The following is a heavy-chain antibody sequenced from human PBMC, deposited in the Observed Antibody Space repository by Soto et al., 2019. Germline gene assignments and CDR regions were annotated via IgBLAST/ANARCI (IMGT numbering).Heavy chain of an antibody. J-gene: IGHJ5*02. CDR2: ITTSSAYI. D-gene: IGHD2-21*01. CDR1: GFTFNTYD. Sequence: ESGGGLVKPGGSLRLSCAASGFTFNTYDMNWVRQAPGKGLELVSSITTSSAYIYYADSLKGRITISRDNAKNSLFLQMNSLRAEDTAVYYCVRSGTARLLRHSWFDTWGQGTLVTVSS. V-gene: IGHV3-21*01. CDR3: VRSGTARLLRHSWFDT.